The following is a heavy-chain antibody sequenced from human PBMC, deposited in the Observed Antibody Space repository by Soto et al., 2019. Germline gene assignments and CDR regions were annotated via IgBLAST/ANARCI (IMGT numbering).Heavy chain of an antibody. J-gene: IGHJ6*01. V-gene: IGHV1-8*01. CDR2: MNPNSGNT. Sequence: QMQLVQSGAEVKKPGASVKVSCKASGYTFTTYDINWVREATGQGLEWMGWMNPNSGNTGYAQKFQGRVTMTRNTSISTAYMELSSLRSEDTAVYYCARAQVPAAMSFYLYGMDVWGQGTTVTVSS. CDR1: GYTFTTYD. D-gene: IGHD2-2*01. CDR3: ARAQVPAAMSFYLYGMDV.